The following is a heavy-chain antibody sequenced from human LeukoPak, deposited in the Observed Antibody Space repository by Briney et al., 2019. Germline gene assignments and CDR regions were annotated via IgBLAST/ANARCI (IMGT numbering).Heavy chain of an antibody. CDR2: INHSGST. CDR1: GGSFSGYY. Sequence: SETLSLTCAVYGGSFSGYYWSWIRQPPGKGLEWIGEINHSGSTNYNPSLKSRVTISVDTSKNQFSLKLSSVTAADTAVYYCARDLSGYGDYLGIFDYWGQGTLVTVSS. J-gene: IGHJ4*02. V-gene: IGHV4-34*01. D-gene: IGHD4-17*01. CDR3: ARDLSGYGDYLGIFDY.